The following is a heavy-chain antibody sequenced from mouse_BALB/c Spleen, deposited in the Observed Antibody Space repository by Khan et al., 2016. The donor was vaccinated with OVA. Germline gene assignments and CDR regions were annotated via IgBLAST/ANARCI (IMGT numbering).Heavy chain of an antibody. V-gene: IGHV3-2*02. CDR3: ARWFAY. Sequence: EVQLQESGPGLVKPSQSLSLTCTVTGYSFTSDYVWNCLRQFPGNQLEWMGYISYSGSITYTPSLKSRISITRDTSKNQFFLQLNSVTTEDTATYYCARWFAYWGRGTLVTVSA. J-gene: IGHJ3*01. CDR2: ISYSGSI. CDR1: GYSFTSDYV.